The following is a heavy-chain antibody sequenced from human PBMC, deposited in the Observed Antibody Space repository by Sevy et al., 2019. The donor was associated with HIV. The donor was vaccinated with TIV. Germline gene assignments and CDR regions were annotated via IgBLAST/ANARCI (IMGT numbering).Heavy chain of an antibody. CDR2: ISFEASNK. CDR1: GFTFSRYS. J-gene: IGHJ1*01. CDR3: ALERLSSDVAEYFQN. Sequence: GGSLRLSCAASGFTFSRYSMHWVRQAPGKGLERVATISFEASNKHYADSVKGRFTISRDNFQNSLFLQMNSLRPEDTAVYYCALERLSSDVAEYFQNWGQGTLVTVSS. V-gene: IGHV3-30*01. D-gene: IGHD1-1*01.